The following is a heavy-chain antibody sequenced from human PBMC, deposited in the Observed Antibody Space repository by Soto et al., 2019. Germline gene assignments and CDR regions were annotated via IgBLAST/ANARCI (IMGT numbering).Heavy chain of an antibody. V-gene: IGHV1-18*01. CDR2: ISAYNGNT. CDR1: GYTFTSYG. D-gene: IGHD6-19*01. Sequence: ASVKVSCKASGYTFTSYGISWVRQAPGQGLEWMGWISAYNGNTNYAQKLQGRVTMTTDTSTSTAYMELRSLRSDDTAVYYCARPLAVAGFRWYYYGMDVWGQGTTVTVSS. CDR3: ARPLAVAGFRWYYYGMDV. J-gene: IGHJ6*02.